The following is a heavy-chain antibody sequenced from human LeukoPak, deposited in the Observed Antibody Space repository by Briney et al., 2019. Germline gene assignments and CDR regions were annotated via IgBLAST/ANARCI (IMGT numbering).Heavy chain of an antibody. D-gene: IGHD6-19*01. Sequence: GGALRLSCAASGLTFTTSWMSWVRQAPGEGLEWGAHINQDGSQGFYVDSEKGRFTISRDNTKKSLYVQISSLRAEDTAVYYCARAMFNHGWYVDYFYYWGQGTLVTVSS. CDR3: ARAMFNHGWYVDYFYY. J-gene: IGHJ4*02. CDR1: GLTFTTSW. CDR2: INQDGSQG. V-gene: IGHV3-7*01.